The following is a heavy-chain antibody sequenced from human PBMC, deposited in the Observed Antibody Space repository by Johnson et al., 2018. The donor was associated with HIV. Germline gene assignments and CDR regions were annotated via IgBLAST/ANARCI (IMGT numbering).Heavy chain of an antibody. Sequence: VQLVETGGGLIQPGGSLRLSCAASGFTVSNNYMSWVRQAPGKGLEWVSVIYTGGSTYYADSVKGRFTISRDNSENTLYLQMDSLGAEDTAVYYCARDHNGGFCYLGALDIWGQGTMVTVSS. J-gene: IGHJ3*02. D-gene: IGHD2-21*01. CDR1: GFTVSNNY. CDR3: ARDHNGGFCYLGALDI. CDR2: IYTGGST. V-gene: IGHV3-53*02.